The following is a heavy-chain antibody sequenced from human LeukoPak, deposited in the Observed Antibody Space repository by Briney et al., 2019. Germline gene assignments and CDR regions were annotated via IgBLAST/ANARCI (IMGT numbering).Heavy chain of an antibody. J-gene: IGHJ6*02. Sequence: SETLSLTCTVSGGSISSGGYYWSWIRQHPGKGLEWIGYIYYSGSTYYNPSLKSRVTISVDTSKNQFSQKLSSVTAADTAVYYCARSYCSSTSCLEARGHYGMDVWGQGTTVTVSS. CDR2: IYYSGST. V-gene: IGHV4-31*03. CDR3: ARSYCSSTSCLEARGHYGMDV. CDR1: GGSISSGGYY. D-gene: IGHD2-2*01.